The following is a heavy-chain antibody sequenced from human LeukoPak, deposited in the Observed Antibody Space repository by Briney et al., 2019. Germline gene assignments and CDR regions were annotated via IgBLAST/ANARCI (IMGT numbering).Heavy chain of an antibody. CDR2: IYYSGST. CDR1: GGSISSSSYY. J-gene: IGHJ2*01. Sequence: SETLSLTRTVSGGSISSSSYYWGWIRQPPGKGLEWIGSIYYSGSTYYNPSLKSRVTISVDTSKNQFSLKLNSVTAADTAVYYCAREIVGSSSWYWYFDLWGRGTLVTVSS. CDR3: AREIVGSSSWYWYFDL. D-gene: IGHD6-13*01. V-gene: IGHV4-39*02.